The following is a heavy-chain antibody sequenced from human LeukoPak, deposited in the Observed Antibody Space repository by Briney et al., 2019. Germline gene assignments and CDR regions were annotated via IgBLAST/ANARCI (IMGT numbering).Heavy chain of an antibody. V-gene: IGHV3-74*01. CDR1: GFTFSSYW. J-gene: IGHJ4*02. CDR2: VNSDGSST. Sequence: GGSLRLSCAASGFTFSSYWMHWVRQAPGKGLVWVSRVNSDGSSTSYADSVKGRFTISRDNAKNTLYLQMNSLRAEDTAVYYCARAHGYSSSWRIDYWGQGTLVTVSS. CDR3: ARAHGYSSSWRIDY. D-gene: IGHD6-13*01.